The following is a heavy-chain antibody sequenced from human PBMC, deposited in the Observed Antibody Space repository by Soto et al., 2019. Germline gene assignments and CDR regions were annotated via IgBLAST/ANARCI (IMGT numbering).Heavy chain of an antibody. J-gene: IGHJ5*02. CDR2: INHSGST. CDR3: ARARDSSSRPLGWFDP. Sequence: SETLSLTCAVYGGSFSGYYWSWIRQPPGKGLEWIGEINHSGSTNYNPSLKSRVTISVDTSKNQFSLKLSSVTAADTAVYYCARARDSSSRPLGWFDPWGQGTLVTVSS. V-gene: IGHV4-34*01. D-gene: IGHD6-13*01. CDR1: GGSFSGYY.